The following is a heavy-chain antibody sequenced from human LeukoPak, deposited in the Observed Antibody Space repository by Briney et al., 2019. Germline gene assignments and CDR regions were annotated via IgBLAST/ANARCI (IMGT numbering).Heavy chain of an antibody. CDR3: ARADSDHYYYYYYMDV. D-gene: IGHD3-10*01. CDR1: GGSISSSSYY. Sequence: SETLSLTCTVSGGSISSSSYYWGWIRQPPGKGLEWIGSIYYSGSTYYDPSLKSRVTISVDTSKNQFSLKLSSVTAADTAVYYCARADSDHYYYYYYMDVWGKGTTVTVSS. CDR2: IYYSGST. J-gene: IGHJ6*03. V-gene: IGHV4-39*07.